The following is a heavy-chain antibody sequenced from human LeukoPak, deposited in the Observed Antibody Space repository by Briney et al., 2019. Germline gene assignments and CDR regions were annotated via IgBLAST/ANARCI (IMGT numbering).Heavy chain of an antibody. D-gene: IGHD3-22*01. CDR3: ARDYDSSGPAGY. CDR2: INHSGST. Sequence: SETLSLTCAVYGGSFGGYYWSWIRQPPGKGLEWIGEINHSGSTNYNPSLKSRVTISVDTSKNQFSLKLSSVTAADTAVYYCARDYDSSGPAGYWGQGTLVTVSS. V-gene: IGHV4-34*01. CDR1: GGSFGGYY. J-gene: IGHJ4*02.